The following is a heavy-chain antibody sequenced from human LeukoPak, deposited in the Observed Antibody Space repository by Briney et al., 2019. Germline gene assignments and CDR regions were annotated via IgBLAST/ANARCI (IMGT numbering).Heavy chain of an antibody. V-gene: IGHV3-7*03. CDR1: GFTFSGFA. CDR2: TDSYGSEI. Sequence: GGSLRLSCAASGFTFSGFAMSWVRQAPGKGLEWVANTDSYGSEIYYVDSVKGRFTISRDNAKKSIYLEMNNLRVEDTAVYYCVRDDWGPAEGWGPGTLVTVSS. D-gene: IGHD3-16*01. J-gene: IGHJ4*02. CDR3: VRDDWGPAEG.